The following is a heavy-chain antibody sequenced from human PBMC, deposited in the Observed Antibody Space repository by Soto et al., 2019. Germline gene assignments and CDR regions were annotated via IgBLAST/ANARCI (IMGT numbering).Heavy chain of an antibody. CDR3: TGEVASGY. Sequence: QVQLVESGGGVVQPGRSLRLSCAASGFAFSSYDMHWVRQAPGKGLEWVAVISKDGNVQFYAESVKGRFIISRDNSKNTLYLQMNSLGAEDTAAYYCTGEVASGYWGQGTLVTVSS. CDR2: ISKDGNVQ. D-gene: IGHD2-8*02. CDR1: GFAFSSYD. V-gene: IGHV3-30*03. J-gene: IGHJ4*02.